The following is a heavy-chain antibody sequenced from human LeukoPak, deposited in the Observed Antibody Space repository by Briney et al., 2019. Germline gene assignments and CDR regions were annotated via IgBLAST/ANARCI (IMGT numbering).Heavy chain of an antibody. J-gene: IGHJ4*02. CDR3: ARAARGYQQIFDY. CDR2: ISAYNGNT. D-gene: IGHD2-2*01. V-gene: IGHV1-18*01. CDR1: GGTFSSYA. Sequence: ASVKVSCKASGGTFSSYAISWVRQAPGQGLEWMGWISAYNGNTDYAQKLQDRVTMTTDTSTSTAYMELRSLRSDDTAVYYCARAARGYQQIFDYWGQGTLVTVSS.